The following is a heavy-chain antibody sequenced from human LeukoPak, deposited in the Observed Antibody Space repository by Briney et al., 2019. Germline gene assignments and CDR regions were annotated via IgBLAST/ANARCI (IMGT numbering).Heavy chain of an antibody. D-gene: IGHD2-8*01. CDR2: TSGSGGST. Sequence: PGGSLRLSCAASGFTFSSYAMSWVRQPPGKGLEWVSATSGSGGSTYYADSVKGRFTISRDNSKNTLYLQMNSLRAEDTAVYYCAKDGHTNWNNWFDPWGQGTLVTASS. CDR3: AKDGHTNWNNWFDP. CDR1: GFTFSSYA. J-gene: IGHJ5*02. V-gene: IGHV3-23*01.